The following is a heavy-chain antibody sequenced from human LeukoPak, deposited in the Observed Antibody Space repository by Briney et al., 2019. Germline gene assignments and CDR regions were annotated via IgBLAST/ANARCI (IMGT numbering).Heavy chain of an antibody. J-gene: IGHJ4*02. CDR2: TTSGLVT. V-gene: IGHV3-48*02. CDR1: GFTFSTSG. CDR3: ARGYCSSTSCHVARHFEY. D-gene: IGHD2-2*01. Sequence: PGGSLRLSCAASGFTFSTSGVGWVRQAPGKGLEWVSYTTSGLVTHYIDSVKGRFTISRDNAKNSLYLQMNSLREEDTAMYYCARGYCSSTSCHVARHFEYWGQGTLVTVSS.